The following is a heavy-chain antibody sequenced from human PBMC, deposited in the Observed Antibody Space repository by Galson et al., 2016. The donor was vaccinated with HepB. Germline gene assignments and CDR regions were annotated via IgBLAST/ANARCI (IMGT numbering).Heavy chain of an antibody. CDR2: ISSSGDST. Sequence: SLRLSCAASGFTFSSYAMSWVRQAPGKGLEWVSGISSSGDSTYYADSVKGRFTISRDIAKNSLHLQMDSLRVEDTAVYYCARGPNYGARSDYLDYWGQGILVTVSS. D-gene: IGHD3-10*01. CDR3: ARGPNYGARSDYLDY. V-gene: IGHV3-23*01. CDR1: GFTFSSYA. J-gene: IGHJ4*02.